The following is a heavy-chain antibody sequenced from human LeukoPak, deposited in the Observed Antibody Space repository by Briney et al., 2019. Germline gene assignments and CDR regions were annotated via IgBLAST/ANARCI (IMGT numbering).Heavy chain of an antibody. D-gene: IGHD3-3*01. J-gene: IGHJ3*02. V-gene: IGHV4-4*07. Sequence: SETLSLTCTVSGDSISSYYWSWIRQPAGKGLEWIGRIYTSGSTNYNPSLKSRVTMSVDTSKNQFSLKLSSVTAADTAVYYCARDILRFLEWTDDAFDIWGQGTMVTVSS. CDR1: GDSISSYY. CDR3: ARDILRFLEWTDDAFDI. CDR2: IYTSGST.